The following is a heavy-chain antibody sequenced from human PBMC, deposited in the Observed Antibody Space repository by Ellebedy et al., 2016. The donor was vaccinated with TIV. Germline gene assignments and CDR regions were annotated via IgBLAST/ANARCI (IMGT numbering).Heavy chain of an antibody. J-gene: IGHJ4*02. CDR2: ISTDSNTK. CDR3: ARSLRDINEF. D-gene: IGHD4-17*01. Sequence: GESLKISCAASGFTFRNYVMHWLRQTPGKGLEWVAVISTDSNTKYYADSVRGRVTISRDNSKSTAFLQMDSLRSDDAAVYYCARSLRDINEFWGQGTQVTVS. V-gene: IGHV3-30*04. CDR1: GFTFRNYV.